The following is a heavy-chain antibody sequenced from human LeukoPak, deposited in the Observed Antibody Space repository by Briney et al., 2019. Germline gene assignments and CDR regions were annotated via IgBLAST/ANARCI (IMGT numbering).Heavy chain of an antibody. CDR1: GGSISSSSYY. D-gene: IGHD3-16*01. CDR3: AKTPVVTLSAFDI. J-gene: IGHJ3*02. CDR2: INHSGST. Sequence: KPSETLSLTCTVSGGSISSSSYYWGWIRQPPGKGLEWIGEINHSGSTTYNPSLKSQVTISLDTSRNQFSLKLTSVTAADTAVYYCAKTPVVTLSAFDIWGQGTLVTVSS. V-gene: IGHV4-39*01.